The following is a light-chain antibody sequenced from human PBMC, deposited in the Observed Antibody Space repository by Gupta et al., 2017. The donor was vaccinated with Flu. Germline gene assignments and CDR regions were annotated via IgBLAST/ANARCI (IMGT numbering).Light chain of an antibody. CDR3: KQALQTPLT. J-gene: IGKJ2*01. Sequence: IVMTQSPLSLPVTPGEPASISCKSSQSLLLSDGYDYLAWFLQKPGQSPHLLIHMGSSRASGVPDRFSGSGSGTNFTLKLRRVEAEDVGVYYCKQALQTPLTFGQGTKVDIK. CDR2: MGS. V-gene: IGKV2-28*01. CDR1: QSLLLSDGYDY.